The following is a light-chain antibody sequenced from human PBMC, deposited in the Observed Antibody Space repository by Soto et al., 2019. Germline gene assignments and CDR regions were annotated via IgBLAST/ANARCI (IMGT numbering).Light chain of an antibody. J-gene: IGLJ1*01. V-gene: IGLV2-23*02. Sequence: QSALTQPPSASGSPGQSVTISCTGTSNDVGGYNYVSWYQQHPGRAPKLIIYEVSKRPSGVSNRFSGSKSGNTASLTISGLQAEDEADYYCCSYAGSSYVFGTGTKVTVL. CDR2: EVS. CDR3: CSYAGSSYV. CDR1: SNDVGGYNY.